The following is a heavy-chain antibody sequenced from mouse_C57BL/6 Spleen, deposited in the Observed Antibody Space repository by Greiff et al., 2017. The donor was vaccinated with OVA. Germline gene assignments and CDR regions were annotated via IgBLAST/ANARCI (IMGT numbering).Heavy chain of an antibody. V-gene: IGHV2-6-1*01. CDR3: SRHGMGLDY. CDR2: IWSDGST. D-gene: IGHD2-3*01. CDR1: GFSLTSYG. J-gene: IGHJ2*01. Sequence: VQVVESGPGLVAPSQSLSITCTVSGFSLTSYGVHWVRQPPGKGLEWLVVIWSDGSTNYNSALQSRLSISKDNSKSQLVLKMNSCQTDDTAMYYCSRHGMGLDYWGQGTTLTVSS.